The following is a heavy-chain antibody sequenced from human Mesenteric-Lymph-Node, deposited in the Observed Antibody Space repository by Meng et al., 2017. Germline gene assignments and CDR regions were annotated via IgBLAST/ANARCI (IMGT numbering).Heavy chain of an antibody. J-gene: IGHJ4*02. CDR2: VYYSGST. V-gene: IGHV4-61*01. D-gene: IGHD1-14*01. CDR1: GESVRSNCCY. Sequence: GHRQEPGPGLGRPSETLSLTCTVSGESVRSNCCYWSWIRQPPGKGLEWIGYVYYSGSTNYNPSLKSRVTISVDTSKNQFSLKLNSVTAADTAVYYCARDPTGGEDHQRVWGQGTLVTVSS. CDR3: ARDPTGGEDHQRV.